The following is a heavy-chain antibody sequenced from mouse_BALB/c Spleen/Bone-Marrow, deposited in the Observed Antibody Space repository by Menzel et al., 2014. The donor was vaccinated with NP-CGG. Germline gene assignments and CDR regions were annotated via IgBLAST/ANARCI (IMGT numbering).Heavy chain of an antibody. Sequence: EVQLVESGGGLVQPGGSLKLSCAASGFDFSGYWMSWVRQAPGKGLEWIGEINPDSSTINYTPSLKDKFIISRDNAKNTLYLQMSKVRSGDTALYYCARLGYYGVMVYWGQGTSVTVSS. CDR1: GFDFSGYW. CDR2: INPDSSTI. J-gene: IGHJ4*01. D-gene: IGHD1-1*01. CDR3: ARLGYYGVMVY. V-gene: IGHV4-1*02.